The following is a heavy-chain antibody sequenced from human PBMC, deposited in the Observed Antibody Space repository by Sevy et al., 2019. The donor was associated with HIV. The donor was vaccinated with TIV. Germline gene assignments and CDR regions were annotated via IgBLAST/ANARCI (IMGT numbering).Heavy chain of an antibody. CDR1: RFNFDNYA. D-gene: IGHD1-26*01. Sequence: GGSLRLSCAASRFNFDNYAIHWVRQAPGKGLEWVSGVNGAGISANYADSVRGRFTVSRDNSKDIVYLQMNSLRAGDTATYFCARGALWSAENSASENWGQGTLVTVSS. CDR2: VNGAGISA. V-gene: IGHV3-23*01. CDR3: ARGALWSAENSASEN. J-gene: IGHJ1*01.